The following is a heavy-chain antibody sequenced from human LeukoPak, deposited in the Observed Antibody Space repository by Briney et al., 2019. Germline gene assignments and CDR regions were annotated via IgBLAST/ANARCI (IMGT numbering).Heavy chain of an antibody. J-gene: IGHJ6*03. D-gene: IGHD6-19*01. Sequence: ASVKVSCKASGYTFTSYYIHWVRQAPGQGLEWMGIINPSAGRTSYAQKFQGRVTMTRDTSTSTAYMELSSLRSEDTAVYYCARGRWLVDSARNYYYYYYMDVWGKGTTVTVSS. V-gene: IGHV1-46*01. CDR1: GYTFTSYY. CDR3: ARGRWLVDSARNYYYYYYMDV. CDR2: INPSAGRT.